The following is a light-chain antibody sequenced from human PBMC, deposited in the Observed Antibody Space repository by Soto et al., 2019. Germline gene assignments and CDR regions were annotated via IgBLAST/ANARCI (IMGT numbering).Light chain of an antibody. CDR1: SSDVGNYNL. Sequence: QSALTQPASVSGSPGQSITISWTGTSSDVGNYNLVSGYQQHPGKAPKLMIYEGSKRPSGVSSRLSGSKSGNTASLTISGLEAEDEADYYCCSYAGSSTLVFGGGTKLTVL. J-gene: IGLJ2*01. V-gene: IGLV2-23*01. CDR2: EGS. CDR3: CSYAGSSTLV.